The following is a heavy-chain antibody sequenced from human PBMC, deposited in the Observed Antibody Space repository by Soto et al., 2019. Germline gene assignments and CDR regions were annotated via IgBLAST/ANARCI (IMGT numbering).Heavy chain of an antibody. CDR2: IFYSDSF. V-gene: IGHV4-31*03. Sequence: QVQLQESGPGLVKSSQTLSLTCTVSGGSISSGGSYWSWIRQRPGKGLEWIGYIFYSDSFYYTPSLKGRVVILADTSKNQFTLKLSSVTDADTAVYYYARDPETPPIFGVVRPYFFDFWGKGSLVTISS. CDR3: ARDPETPPIFGVVRPYFFDF. CDR1: GGSISSGGSY. D-gene: IGHD3-3*01. J-gene: IGHJ4*02.